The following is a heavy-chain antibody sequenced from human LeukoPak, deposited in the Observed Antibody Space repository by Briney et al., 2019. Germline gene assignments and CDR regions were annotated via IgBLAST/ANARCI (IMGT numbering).Heavy chain of an antibody. CDR1: GFTFSTSW. CDR3: ARGRYSGTTYSFDY. V-gene: IGHV3-7*03. J-gene: IGHJ4*02. CDR2: IKKDGSET. Sequence: GRSLRLSCAASGFTFSTSWMSWVRQVPGKGLEWVANIKKDGSETYYVDSVKGRFTISRDNAKNSLYLQMNSLRAEDTAMYYCARGRYSGTTYSFDYWGQGTLVTVSS. D-gene: IGHD5-12*01.